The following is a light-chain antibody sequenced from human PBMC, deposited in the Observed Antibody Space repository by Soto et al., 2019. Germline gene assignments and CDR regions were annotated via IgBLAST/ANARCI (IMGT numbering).Light chain of an antibody. Sequence: EIVMTQAPATLSVSPGERTTPSCRASQSVGSSYLAWYLQKPGXAPXXLIYGASDRATGIPDRFSGSGSGTEFTLTISSLQSEDFAVYYCQQYNNWVTFGQGTRLEIK. CDR3: QQYNNWVT. CDR1: QSVGSSY. J-gene: IGKJ5*01. CDR2: GAS. V-gene: IGKV3D-15*01.